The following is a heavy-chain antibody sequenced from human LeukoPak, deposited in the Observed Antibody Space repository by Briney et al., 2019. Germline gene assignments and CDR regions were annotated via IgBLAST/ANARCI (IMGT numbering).Heavy chain of an antibody. J-gene: IGHJ6*03. CDR2: ISGSGYNT. V-gene: IGHV3-23*01. CDR1: GATFSRHG. D-gene: IGHD3-22*01. CDR3: AKGAEEGVVITSVYYYYMDV. Sequence: GGSLRLSCAASGATFSRHGMSWVRQAPGKGLEWVSTISGSGYNTYYAESVMGRFTISRDNSKNTMYLQMNSLRAEDTAVYYCAKGAEEGVVITSVYYYYMDVWGKGTTVTISS.